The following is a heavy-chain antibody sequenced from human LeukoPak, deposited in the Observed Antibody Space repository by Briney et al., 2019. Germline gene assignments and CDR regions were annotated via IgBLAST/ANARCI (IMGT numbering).Heavy chain of an antibody. CDR2: IYHSGST. Sequence: SETLSLTCAVSGGSISSSNWWSWVRQPPGKGLEWIGEIYHSGSTYYNPSLRSRVTISVDTSKNQFSLKLNSVTAADTAVYYCAKSNGYGLIDIWGQGTMVTVSS. CDR1: GGSISSSNW. J-gene: IGHJ3*02. D-gene: IGHD3-10*01. V-gene: IGHV4-4*02. CDR3: AKSNGYGLIDI.